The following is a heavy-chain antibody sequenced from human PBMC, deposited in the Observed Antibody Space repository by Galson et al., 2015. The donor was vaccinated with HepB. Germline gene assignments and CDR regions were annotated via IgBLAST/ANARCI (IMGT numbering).Heavy chain of an antibody. V-gene: IGHV1-46*01. J-gene: IGHJ4*02. Sequence: SVKVSCKASGYTFTSYYMHWVRQAPGQGLEWMGIINPSGGSTSYAQKFQGGVTMTEDTSTDTAYMELSSLRSEDTAVYYCATTVRGTIFGVVIFGFDYWGQGTLVTVSS. CDR2: INPSGGST. CDR3: ATTVRGTIFGVVIFGFDY. D-gene: IGHD3-3*01. CDR1: GYTFTSYY.